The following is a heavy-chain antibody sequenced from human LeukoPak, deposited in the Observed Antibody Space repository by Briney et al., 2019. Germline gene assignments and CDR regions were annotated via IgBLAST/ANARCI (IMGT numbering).Heavy chain of an antibody. D-gene: IGHD1-26*01. Sequence: SETLSLTCTVSGGSISSYYWSWIRQPPGKGLEWIGYIYYSGSTNYNASLKSRVTISVDTSKNQFSLKLSSVTAADTAVYYCAREAFSGSYTPRFDYWGQGTLVTVSS. CDR2: IYYSGST. V-gene: IGHV4-59*01. J-gene: IGHJ4*02. CDR1: GGSISSYY. CDR3: AREAFSGSYTPRFDY.